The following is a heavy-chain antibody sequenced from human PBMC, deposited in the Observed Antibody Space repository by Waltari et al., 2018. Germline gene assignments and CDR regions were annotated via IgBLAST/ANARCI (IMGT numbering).Heavy chain of an antibody. Sequence: EVQLLESGGGLVQPGGSLRLSCAASGFTFSSYAMSWVRQAPGKGLEGVSAISGSGGSTYYADSVKGRFTISRDNSKNTLYLQMNSLRAEDTAVYYCANIMITFGGPNPWGQGTLVTVSS. CDR3: ANIMITFGGPNP. CDR2: ISGSGGST. J-gene: IGHJ5*02. V-gene: IGHV3-23*01. D-gene: IGHD3-16*01. CDR1: GFTFSSYA.